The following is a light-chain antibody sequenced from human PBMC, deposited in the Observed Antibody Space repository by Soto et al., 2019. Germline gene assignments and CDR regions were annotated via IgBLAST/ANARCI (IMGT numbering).Light chain of an antibody. CDR2: DVS. CDR3: SSYASNGDVV. Sequence: QSALTQPASVSGSPGQSITISCTGTSSDVGTYEYVSWYQHHPGKAPKLMIYDVSNRPSGVSDRFSGSKSGNTASLTISGLQAEDEADYYCSSYASNGDVVFGGGTKLTVL. J-gene: IGLJ2*01. V-gene: IGLV2-14*03. CDR1: SSDVGTYEY.